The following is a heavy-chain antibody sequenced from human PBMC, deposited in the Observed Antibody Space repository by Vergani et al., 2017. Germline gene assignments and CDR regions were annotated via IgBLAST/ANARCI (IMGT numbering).Heavy chain of an antibody. J-gene: IGHJ6*03. D-gene: IGHD6-25*01. Sequence: EVQLVESGGGLVPPGRSLRLSCAASGFSFGSYAMSWVRQAPGKGLEWVSGISGSGSTTYYADSVKGRFTISRDNSKNTLYLQMNSLRAEDTAVYYCAKTSGPQSHYYYYYMDVWGKGTTVTVSS. V-gene: IGHV3-23*04. CDR2: ISGSGSTT. CDR1: GFSFGSYA. CDR3: AKTSGPQSHYYYYYMDV.